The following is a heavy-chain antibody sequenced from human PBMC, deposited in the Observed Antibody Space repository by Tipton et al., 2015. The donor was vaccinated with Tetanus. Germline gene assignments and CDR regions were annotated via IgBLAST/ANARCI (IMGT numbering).Heavy chain of an antibody. D-gene: IGHD1-26*01. J-gene: IGHJ4*02. CDR3: ARQGYNGTYQFDY. Sequence: TLSLTCSVSGGYVSTSGHYWGWIRQAPGKGLEWLGSTYYSGSPHYNPSLNSRVTVFADPSKNQFSPNLISVTAADTAVYYCARQGYNGTYQFDYWGQGILVTVSS. V-gene: IGHV4-39*01. CDR2: TYYSGSP. CDR1: GGYVSTSGHY.